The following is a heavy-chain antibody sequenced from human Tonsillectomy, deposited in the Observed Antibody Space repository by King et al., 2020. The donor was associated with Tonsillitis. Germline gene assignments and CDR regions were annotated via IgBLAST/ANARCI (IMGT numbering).Heavy chain of an antibody. CDR3: ATMLRPRGYFQY. CDR1: GASFSDYY. J-gene: IGHJ4*02. D-gene: IGHD2-2*01. CDR2: INHGGST. V-gene: IGHV4-34*02. Sequence: VQLPQWGAGLLKPSETLSLTCTVDGASFSDYYWAWIRQPPGKGLEWIGEINHGGSTNYRPSLKSRVTISLDTSKNQFSLNLTSVAAADTATYFCATMLRPRGYFQYWGLGTLFTVSS.